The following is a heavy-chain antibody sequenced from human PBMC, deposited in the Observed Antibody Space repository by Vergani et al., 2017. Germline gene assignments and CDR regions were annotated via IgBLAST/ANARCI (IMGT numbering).Heavy chain of an antibody. D-gene: IGHD5-24*01. CDR3: ARLERWLQSHYYYYGMDV. V-gene: IGHV5-51*01. CDR2: IYPGDSDT. CDR1: GYSFTIYW. J-gene: IGHJ6*02. Sequence: VQLVPSGAEVKTPGESLKISCKGSGYSFTIYWIGWVSQLPGKGLEWMGIIYPGDSDTRSSPYCPGQVTISVDKSIRTAYLQWRSLKASDTAMYYGARLERWLQSHYYYYGMDVWGQGTTVTVSS.